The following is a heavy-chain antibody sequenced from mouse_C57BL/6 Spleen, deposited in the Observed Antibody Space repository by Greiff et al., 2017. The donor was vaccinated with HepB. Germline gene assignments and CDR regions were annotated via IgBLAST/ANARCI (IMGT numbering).Heavy chain of an antibody. CDR1: GYTFTDYN. Sequence: EVQLQQSGPELVKPGASVKIPCKASGYTFTDYNMDWVKQSHGKSLEWIGDINPNNGGTIYNQKFKGKATVTVDKSSSTAYMELRSLTSEDTAVYYCARDSYYYGRSAFAYWGQGTLVTVSA. D-gene: IGHD1-1*01. J-gene: IGHJ3*01. V-gene: IGHV1-18*01. CDR3: ARDSYYYGRSAFAY. CDR2: INPNNGGT.